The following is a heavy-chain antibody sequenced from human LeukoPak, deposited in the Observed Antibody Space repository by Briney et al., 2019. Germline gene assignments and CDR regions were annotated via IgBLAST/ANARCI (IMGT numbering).Heavy chain of an antibody. CDR3: VRVAVAGNLNNWFDP. D-gene: IGHD6-19*01. CDR1: GFTFSNYG. CDR2: IWYDGSNK. V-gene: IGHV3-33*01. Sequence: GRSLRLSCAASGFTFSNYGMHWVRQAPGKGLEWVAVIWYDGSNKYYADSVKGLFTISRDNSKNTLYLQMNSLRAEDTAVYYCVRVAVAGNLNNWFDPWGQGTLVTVSS. J-gene: IGHJ5*02.